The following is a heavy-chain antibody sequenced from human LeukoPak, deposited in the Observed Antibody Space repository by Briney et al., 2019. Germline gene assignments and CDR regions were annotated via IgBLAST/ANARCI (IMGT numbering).Heavy chain of an antibody. V-gene: IGHV3-21*04. D-gene: IGHD2-2*01. CDR3: AKGRGKGPAAIDY. Sequence: KPGGSLRLSCAASGFTFSSYSMNWVRQAPGKGLEWVSSISSSSSYIYYADSVKGRFTISRDNAKNSLYLQMNSLRAEDTAVYYCAKGRGKGPAAIDYWGQGTLVTVSS. CDR2: ISSSSSYI. J-gene: IGHJ4*02. CDR1: GFTFSSYS.